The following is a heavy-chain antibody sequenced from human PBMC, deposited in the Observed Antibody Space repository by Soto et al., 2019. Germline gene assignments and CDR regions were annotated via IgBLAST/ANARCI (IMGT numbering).Heavy chain of an antibody. J-gene: IGHJ4*02. Sequence: ASVEVSCKASGYRFTSHTIHWVRQAPGQRLEWMGWINPGNGNTKYSQKFQGRVTITRDTSASTAYMELSSLRSEDMAVYYCARDEVFGSWYYVDCWGQGTLVTVSS. CDR2: INPGNGNT. CDR3: ARDEVFGSWYYVDC. D-gene: IGHD6-13*01. V-gene: IGHV1-3*01. CDR1: GYRFTSHT.